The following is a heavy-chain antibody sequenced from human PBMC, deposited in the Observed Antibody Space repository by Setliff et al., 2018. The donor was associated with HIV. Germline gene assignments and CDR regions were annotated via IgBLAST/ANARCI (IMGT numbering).Heavy chain of an antibody. J-gene: IGHJ4*02. V-gene: IGHV3-48*01. Sequence: GGSLRLSCEASGFPLYTYDMNWVRQAPGKALEWISFISHGGATKYYADSVKGRFTISRDNAKNTVYLQMNSLTFEDTAVYYCARALYGDSTGPYFLDYWGQGTLVTVSS. CDR1: GFPLYTYD. CDR2: ISHGGATK. D-gene: IGHD4-17*01. CDR3: ARALYGDSTGPYFLDY.